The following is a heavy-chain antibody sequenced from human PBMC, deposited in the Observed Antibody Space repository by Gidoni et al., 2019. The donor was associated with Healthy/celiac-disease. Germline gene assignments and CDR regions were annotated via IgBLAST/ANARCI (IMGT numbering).Heavy chain of an antibody. D-gene: IGHD6-19*01. J-gene: IGHJ4*02. CDR2: ISYDGSNK. Sequence: QVQLVESGGGVVQPGRSLRLSCAASGFTFSSYGMHWVRQAPGKGLEWVAVISYDGSNKYYADSVKGRFTISRDNSKNTLYLQMNSLRAEDTAVYYCAKTGWYQDYFDYWDQGTLVTVSS. V-gene: IGHV3-30*18. CDR3: AKTGWYQDYFDY. CDR1: GFTFSSYG.